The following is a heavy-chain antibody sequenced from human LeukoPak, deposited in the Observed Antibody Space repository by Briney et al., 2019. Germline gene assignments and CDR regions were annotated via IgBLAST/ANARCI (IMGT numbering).Heavy chain of an antibody. D-gene: IGHD6-13*01. CDR3: AFEIAAAGEYYFDY. V-gene: IGHV4-34*01. Sequence: SETLSLTCAVYGGSFSGYYWSWIRQPPGKGLEWIGEINHSGSTNYNPSLKSRVTISLNTSKTQFSLKLSSVTAADTAVYYCAFEIAAAGEYYFDYWGQGTLVTVSS. CDR2: INHSGST. CDR1: GGSFSGYY. J-gene: IGHJ4*02.